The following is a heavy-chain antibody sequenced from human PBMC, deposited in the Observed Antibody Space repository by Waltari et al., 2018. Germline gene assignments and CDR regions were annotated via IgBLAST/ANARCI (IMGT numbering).Heavy chain of an antibody. CDR2: LSGDGTSA. CDR1: EFTLGNYG. J-gene: IGHJ4*02. V-gene: IGHV3-30*03. CDR3: ARHWYEHQLFDR. Sequence: QVPLVESGGGVVQPGRSLRLSCVASEFTLGNYGMNWVRQAPGKGLEWVALLSGDGTSAYYAASVRGRFTISRDSPKNTLYLQMNSLRPEDTAVYYCARHWYEHQLFDRWGQGTLVTVSA. D-gene: IGHD1-1*01.